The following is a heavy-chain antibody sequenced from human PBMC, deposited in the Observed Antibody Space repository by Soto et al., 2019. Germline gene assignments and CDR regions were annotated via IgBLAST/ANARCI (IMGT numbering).Heavy chain of an antibody. V-gene: IGHV4-59*01. J-gene: IGHJ4*02. CDR2: IYYSGST. CDR3: ARRYGASFDY. CDR1: GGSITSYY. Sequence: SETLSLTYTVSGGSITSYYWSWIRQPPGKGLEWIGYIYYSGSTNYNPSLKSRVTISVDTSKNQFSLKLSSVTAADTAVYYCARRYGASFDYWGQGTLVTVSS. D-gene: IGHD4-17*01.